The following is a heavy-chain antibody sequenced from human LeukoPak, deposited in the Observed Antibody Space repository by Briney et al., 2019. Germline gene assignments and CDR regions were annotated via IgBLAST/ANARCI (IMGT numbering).Heavy chain of an antibody. CDR3: ANSRPDYYDSSGYYFGAFDM. V-gene: IGHV3-23*01. J-gene: IGHJ3*02. D-gene: IGHD3-22*01. CDR1: GFTFSSYA. CDR2: ISGSGGST. Sequence: GGSLRLSCAASGFTFSSYAMSWVRQAPGKGLEWVSAISGSGGSTYYADSVRGRFTISRDNSKNTLYLQMNSLRAEDTAVYYCANSRPDYYDSSGYYFGAFDMWGQGTMVTVSS.